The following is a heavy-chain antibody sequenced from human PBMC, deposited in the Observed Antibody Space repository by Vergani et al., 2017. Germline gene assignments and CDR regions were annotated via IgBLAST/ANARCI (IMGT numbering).Heavy chain of an antibody. CDR2: INPNSGGT. V-gene: IGHV1-2*02. CDR3: ARDHRRWYNWFDP. D-gene: IGHD4-23*01. J-gene: IGHJ5*02. Sequence: QVQLVQSGAEVKKPGASVKVSCKASGYTFTGYYMHWVRQAPGQGLEWMGWINPNSGGTNYAQKFQGRVTMTRDTSISTAYMELGRLGSYDTAVYYCARDHRRWYNWFDPWGQGTLVTVSS. CDR1: GYTFTGYY.